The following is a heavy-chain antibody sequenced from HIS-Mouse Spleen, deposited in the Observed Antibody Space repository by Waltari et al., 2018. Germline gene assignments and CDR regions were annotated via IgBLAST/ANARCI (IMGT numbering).Heavy chain of an antibody. CDR2: FYYSGST. J-gene: IGHJ2*01. D-gene: IGHD6-13*01. CDR3: AREIPYSSSWYDWYFDL. V-gene: IGHV4-39*07. CDR1: GGSISSSSYY. Sequence: QLQLQESGPGLVKPSETLSLTCTVSGGSISSSSYYWGWIRRPPGKGLEWSGRFYYSGSTYDNPSLNSRVTISVDTSKNQFSLKLSSVTAADTAVYYCAREIPYSSSWYDWYFDLWGRGTLVTVSS.